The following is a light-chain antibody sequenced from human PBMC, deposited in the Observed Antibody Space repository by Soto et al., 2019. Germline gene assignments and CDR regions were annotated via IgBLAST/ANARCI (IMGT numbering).Light chain of an antibody. CDR2: GVS. V-gene: IGKV3-20*01. Sequence: EIVLTQSPGTLSLAPGERATLSCRASLSLSSYYLNWYQQKPGQAPRLLIYGVSSRATGIPDRFSGSGSGTDFTLTISGQEPEDFAMYYCQQYATSLPWTFGQGTKVDIK. CDR3: QQYATSLPWT. J-gene: IGKJ1*01. CDR1: LSLSSYY.